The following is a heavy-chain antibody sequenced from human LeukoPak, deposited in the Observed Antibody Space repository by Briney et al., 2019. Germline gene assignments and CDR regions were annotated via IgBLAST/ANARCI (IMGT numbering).Heavy chain of an antibody. CDR2: INPNSGGT. V-gene: IGHV1-2*02. Sequence: ASVKVSCKASGYTFTGYYMHWVRQAPGQGLEWMGWINPNSGGTKYAQKFQGRVTMTRDTSISTAYMELSRLRSDDTAVYYCARVLSAARPYYYYYYMDVWGKGTTVTVSS. CDR1: GYTFTGYY. CDR3: ARVLSAARPYYYYYYMDV. D-gene: IGHD6-6*01. J-gene: IGHJ6*03.